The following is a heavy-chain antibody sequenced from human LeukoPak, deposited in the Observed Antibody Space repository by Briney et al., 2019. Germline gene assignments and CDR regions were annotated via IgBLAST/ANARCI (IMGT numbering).Heavy chain of an antibody. CDR2: ISGSGGST. V-gene: IGHV3-23*01. CDR3: AKDPPVTPTVTTSQIDQDY. CDR1: GFTFSSYA. J-gene: IGHJ4*02. Sequence: PGGSLRLSCAASGFTFSSYAMSWVRQAPGKGLEWVSAISGSGGSTYYADSVKGRFTISRDNSKNTLYLQMNSLRAEDTAVYYCAKDPPVTPTVTTSQIDQDYWGQGTLVTVSS. D-gene: IGHD4-17*01.